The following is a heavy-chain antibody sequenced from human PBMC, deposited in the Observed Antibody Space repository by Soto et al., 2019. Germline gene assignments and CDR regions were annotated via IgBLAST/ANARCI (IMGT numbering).Heavy chain of an antibody. V-gene: IGHV3-30*18. CDR2: ISFDGNSK. CDR1: GFTLSSYG. J-gene: IGHJ4*02. Sequence: PGGSLTLSCAASGFTLSSYGMHWVRQAPGKGLEWVALISFDGNSKYFGDSVKGRFTISRDNSKKTVFLQMNSLRVEDTAVYYCAKSHTIFNDYYFDYWGRGTLVTVSS. D-gene: IGHD3-3*01. CDR3: AKSHTIFNDYYFDY.